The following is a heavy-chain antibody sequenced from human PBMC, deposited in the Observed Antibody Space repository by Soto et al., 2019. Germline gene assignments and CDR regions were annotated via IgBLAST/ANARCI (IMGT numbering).Heavy chain of an antibody. V-gene: IGHV3-11*01. J-gene: IGHJ4*02. D-gene: IGHD6-6*01. CDR2: ISSSGSTI. Sequence: KPGGSLRLSCAASGFTFSDYYMSWIRQAPGKGLEWVSYISSSGSTIYYADSVKGRFTISRDNAKNSLYLQMNSLRAEDTAVYYCARVHISSSPDPYFDYWGQGTLVTVSS. CDR3: ARVHISSSPDPYFDY. CDR1: GFTFSDYY.